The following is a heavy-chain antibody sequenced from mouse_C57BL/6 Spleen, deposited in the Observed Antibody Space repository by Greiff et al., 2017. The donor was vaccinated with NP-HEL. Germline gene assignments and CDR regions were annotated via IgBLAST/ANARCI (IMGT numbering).Heavy chain of an antibody. J-gene: IGHJ2*01. CDR3: ARLGRDYFDY. CDR2: IYPGGGYT. V-gene: IGHV1-63*01. Sequence: QVQLKQSGAELVRPGTSVKMSCKASGYTFTNYWIGWAKQRPGHGLEWIGDIYPGGGYTNYNEKFKGKATLTADKSSSTAYMQFSSLTSEDSAIYYCARLGRDYFDYWGQGTTLTVSS. CDR1: GYTFTNYW. D-gene: IGHD4-1*01.